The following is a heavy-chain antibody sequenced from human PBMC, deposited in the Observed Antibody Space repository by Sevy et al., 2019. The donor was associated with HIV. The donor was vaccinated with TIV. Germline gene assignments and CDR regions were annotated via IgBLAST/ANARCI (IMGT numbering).Heavy chain of an antibody. D-gene: IGHD3-9*01. CDR2: MNPNSGSA. CDR3: ASGFLSVTGLGS. CDR1: GYTLDTYD. Sequence: ASVKVFCKASGYTLDTYDIDWVRQAPGQGLEWMGWMNPNSGSAAYAQRFQGRVTFTRDTSMGTVYMEVSSLRSEDTAVYFCASGFLSVTGLGSRGQGTLVTVSS. J-gene: IGHJ4*02. V-gene: IGHV1-8*03.